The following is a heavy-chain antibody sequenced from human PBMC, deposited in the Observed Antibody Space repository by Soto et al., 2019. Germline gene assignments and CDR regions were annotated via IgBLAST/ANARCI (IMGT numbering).Heavy chain of an antibody. D-gene: IGHD3-9*01. CDR1: GGSFSGYY. J-gene: IGHJ5*02. V-gene: IGHV4-34*01. Sequence: QVQLQQWGAGLLKPSETLSLTCAVYGGSFSGYYWSWIRQPPGKGLEWIGEIKHSGSTNYNPSLKSRGTISVDTSKNQFSQKLSSVTAAVTGVYYCARGWDLYYVILSFAPWGQGTLVTVSS. CDR3: ARGWDLYYVILSFAP. CDR2: IKHSGST.